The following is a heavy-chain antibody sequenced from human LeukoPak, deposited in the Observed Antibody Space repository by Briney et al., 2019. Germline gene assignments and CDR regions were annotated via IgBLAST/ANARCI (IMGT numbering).Heavy chain of an antibody. Sequence: GGSLRLSCAASGFTFSDYYMSWIRQAPGKGLEWVSYISSSGSTIYYADSVKGRFTISRDNAKNSLYLQMNSLRAEDTAVYYCVSTTAERYCSGGSCVDFDYWGRGTLVTVSS. CDR2: ISSSGSTI. D-gene: IGHD2-15*01. CDR1: GFTFSDYY. CDR3: VSTTAERYCSGGSCVDFDY. J-gene: IGHJ4*02. V-gene: IGHV3-11*01.